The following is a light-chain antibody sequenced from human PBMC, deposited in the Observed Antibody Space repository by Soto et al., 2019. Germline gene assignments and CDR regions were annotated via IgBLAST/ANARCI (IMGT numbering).Light chain of an antibody. Sequence: EIVMTQSPATLSVSPGERDTLSCRASQSVSSNLAWNQQKPGQAPRLLIYGATTSATSIPARFSGSRSGTDFTLTFIFLLSEDFSVYYFQQYNNWPQTFGQGTNVDIK. V-gene: IGKV3-15*01. CDR3: QQYNNWPQT. J-gene: IGKJ1*01. CDR1: QSVSSN. CDR2: GAT.